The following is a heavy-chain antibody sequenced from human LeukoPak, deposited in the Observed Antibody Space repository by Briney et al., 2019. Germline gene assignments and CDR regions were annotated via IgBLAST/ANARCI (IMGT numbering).Heavy chain of an antibody. J-gene: IGHJ5*02. CDR1: GGSISSSSYY. V-gene: IGHV4-39*01. Sequence: PSETLSLTCTVSGGSISSSSYYWGWIRQPPGKGLEWIGSIYYSGSTYYNPSLKSRVTISVDTSKNQFSLKLSSVTAADTAVYYCARHKYSSSRYKWGIAAAGMRRMGWFDPWGQGTLVTVSS. CDR3: ARHKYSSSRYKWGIAAAGMRRMGWFDP. D-gene: IGHD6-13*01. CDR2: IYYSGST.